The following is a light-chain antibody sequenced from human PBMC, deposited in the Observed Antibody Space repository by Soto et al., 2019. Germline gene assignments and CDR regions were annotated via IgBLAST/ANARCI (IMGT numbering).Light chain of an antibody. CDR2: DAS. CDR1: QCVSSSY. CDR3: QQYGSSLYT. Sequence: DIVLTQSPGTLSLSPGERATLSCRASQCVSSSYLAWYQQKPGQAPRLLIYDASSRASGIPDRFSGSGSGTDFTLTISRLEPEDFAVYYCQQYGSSLYTFGQGTKLEIK. J-gene: IGKJ2*01. V-gene: IGKV3-20*01.